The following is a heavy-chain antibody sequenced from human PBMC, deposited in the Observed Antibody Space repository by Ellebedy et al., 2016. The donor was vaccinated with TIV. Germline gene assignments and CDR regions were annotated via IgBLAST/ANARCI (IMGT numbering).Heavy chain of an antibody. D-gene: IGHD4-23*01. CDR3: SRHSYTSVVPHLDY. CDR1: GYTFTSYA. V-gene: IGHV1-3*01. J-gene: IGHJ4*02. CDR2: INAGNGNT. Sequence: ASVKVSCKASGYTFTSYAMHWVRQAPGQRLEWMGWINAGNGNTKYSQKLQGRVTMTTDTSTNTAYMELRSLRSEDTAVYHCSRHSYTSVVPHLDYWGQGTLVTVSS.